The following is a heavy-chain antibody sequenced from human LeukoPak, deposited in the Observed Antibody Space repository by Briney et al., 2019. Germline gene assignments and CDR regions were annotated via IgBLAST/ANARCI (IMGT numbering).Heavy chain of an antibody. D-gene: IGHD2-15*01. CDR3: VRASADSGGAFDV. Sequence: SETLSLTCTVSGASINKGYWAWIRQPPGRGLEWIGYVIDSDFNEANGDITNYNPSLETRVTTSRDTPKNQFSLKLSSMTAADTAIYYCVRASADSGGAFDVWGHGTVVTVSS. CDR2: VIDSDFNEANGDIT. CDR1: GASINKGY. J-gene: IGHJ3*01. V-gene: IGHV4-59*01.